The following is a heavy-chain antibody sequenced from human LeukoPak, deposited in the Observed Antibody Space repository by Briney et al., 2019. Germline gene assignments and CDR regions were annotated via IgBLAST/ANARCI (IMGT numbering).Heavy chain of an antibody. D-gene: IGHD5-12*01. CDR3: ARAEYSGYDSGY. Sequence: ASVKVSCKASGYTFTSYDINWVRQATGQGLEWMGWMNPNSGNTGYAQKFQGGVTMTRNTSISTAYMELSSLRSEDTAVYYCARAEYSGYDSGYWGQGTLVTVSS. CDR1: GYTFTSYD. J-gene: IGHJ4*02. V-gene: IGHV1-8*01. CDR2: MNPNSGNT.